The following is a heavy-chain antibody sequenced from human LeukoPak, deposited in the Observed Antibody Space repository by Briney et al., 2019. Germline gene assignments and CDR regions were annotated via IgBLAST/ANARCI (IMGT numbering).Heavy chain of an antibody. V-gene: IGHV4-4*02. CDR1: GGSISSSNW. Sequence: SETLSLTCAVSGGSISSSNWWSWVRQPPGKGLEWIGEIYHSGSTNYNPSLKSRVTISVDKSKNQFSLQLNSVTPEDTAVYYCARGTEMATTAFDYWGQGTLVTVSS. CDR3: ARGTEMATTAFDY. D-gene: IGHD5-24*01. J-gene: IGHJ4*02. CDR2: IYHSGST.